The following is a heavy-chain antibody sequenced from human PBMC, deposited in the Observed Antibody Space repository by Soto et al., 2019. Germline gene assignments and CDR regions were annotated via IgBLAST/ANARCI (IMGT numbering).Heavy chain of an antibody. CDR2: ISGSGGST. D-gene: IGHD6-13*01. J-gene: IGHJ4*02. V-gene: IGHV3-23*01. CDR1: GFTFSSYA. CDR3: AKDISSSWYSIQFDY. Sequence: GGSLRLSCTASGFTFSSYAMSWFRQAPGKGLEWVSSISGSGGSTYYADSVKGRFTISRDNSKNTLYLQMNSLRAEDTAIYYCAKDISSSWYSIQFDYWGQGTLVTVSS.